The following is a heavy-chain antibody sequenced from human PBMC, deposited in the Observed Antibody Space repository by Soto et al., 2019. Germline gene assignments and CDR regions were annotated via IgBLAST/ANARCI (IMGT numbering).Heavy chain of an antibody. CDR3: ARDNSPRQLDN. J-gene: IGHJ4*02. CDR2: ISSSGSTI. D-gene: IGHD6-13*01. Sequence: GGSLRLSCAASGFTFRTYEMNWVRQAPGKGLEWVSHISSSGSTIYYADSVKGRFTISRDNAKNSVYLLMSSLRAEDTAVYYCARDNSPRQLDNWGQGTLVIVSS. V-gene: IGHV3-48*03. CDR1: GFTFRTYE.